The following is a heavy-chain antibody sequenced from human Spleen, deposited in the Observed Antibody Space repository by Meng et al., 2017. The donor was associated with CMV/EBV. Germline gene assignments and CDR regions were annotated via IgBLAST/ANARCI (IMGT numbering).Heavy chain of an antibody. Sequence: GGSLRLSCAASGFTFSDYYMSWVRQAPGKGLEWVSVIYSGGSSTYYADSVKGRFTISRDNSKNTLYLQMNSLRAEDTAVYYCAKIPSGSSYFDYWGQGTLVTVSS. CDR2: IYSGGSST. J-gene: IGHJ4*02. CDR1: GFTFSDYY. D-gene: IGHD1-26*01. V-gene: IGHV3-23*03. CDR3: AKIPSGSSYFDY.